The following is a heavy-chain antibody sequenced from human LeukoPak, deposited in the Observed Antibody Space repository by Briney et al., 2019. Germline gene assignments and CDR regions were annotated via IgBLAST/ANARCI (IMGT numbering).Heavy chain of an antibody. CDR2: IYYSGGT. CDR1: GDSISPYY. CDR3: AREQAVAGSGFDY. D-gene: IGHD6-19*01. V-gene: IGHV4-59*01. Sequence: SETLSLTCTVSGDSISPYYWGWIRQPPGKGLEWIGYIYYSGGTRYNPSLKSRVTISVDTSKNQFSLKLNSVTAADTALYYCAREQAVAGSGFDYWGQGTLVTVSS. J-gene: IGHJ4*02.